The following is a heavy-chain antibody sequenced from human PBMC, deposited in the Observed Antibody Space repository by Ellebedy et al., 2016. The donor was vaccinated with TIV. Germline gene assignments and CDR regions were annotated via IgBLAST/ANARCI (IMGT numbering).Heavy chain of an antibody. CDR1: GLTFSNFG. CDR2: IKGSGTGV. CDR3: AKVFDFYATAGPWGPNDV. V-gene: IGHV3-23*01. Sequence: GESLKISXGVSGLTFSNFGMSWVRQAPGKGLEWVASIKGSGTGVYYADSVKGRFTISRDNSKNTLYLQMNSLRVEDTALYYCAKVFDFYATAGPWGPNDVWGQGTLVTVSS. J-gene: IGHJ4*02. D-gene: IGHD2/OR15-2a*01.